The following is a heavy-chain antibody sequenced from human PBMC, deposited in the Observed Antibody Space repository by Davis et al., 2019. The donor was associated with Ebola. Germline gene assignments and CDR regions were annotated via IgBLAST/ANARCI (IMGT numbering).Heavy chain of an antibody. V-gene: IGHV1-2*04. J-gene: IGHJ3*01. CDR3: ARRRGYSGYDDAFDV. Sequence: ASVKVSCKASGYTFTGYYMHWVRQAPGQGLEWMGWINPNSGGTNYAQKFQGWVTMTRDTSISTAYMELSRLRSDDTAVYYCARRRGYSGYDDAFDVWGQGTTVTVSS. D-gene: IGHD5-12*01. CDR1: GYTFTGYY. CDR2: INPNSGGT.